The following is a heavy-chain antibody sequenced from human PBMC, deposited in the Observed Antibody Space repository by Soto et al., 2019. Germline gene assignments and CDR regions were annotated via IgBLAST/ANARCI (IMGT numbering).Heavy chain of an antibody. D-gene: IGHD2-15*01. CDR3: ARQRVVTRAEYFRH. V-gene: IGHV4-39*01. CDR2: IYYSGST. CDR1: GGSISSSSYY. Sequence: QLQLQESGPGLVKPSETLSLTCTVSGGSISSSSYYWGWIRQPPGKGLEWIGSIYYSGSTYYNPSLKSRVTISVDTSKNQFSLKLSSVTAADTAVYYCARQRVVTRAEYFRHWGQGTLVTVSS. J-gene: IGHJ1*01.